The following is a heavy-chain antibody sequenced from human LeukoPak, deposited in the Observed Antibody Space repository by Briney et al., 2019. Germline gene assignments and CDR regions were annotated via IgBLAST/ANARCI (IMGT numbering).Heavy chain of an antibody. Sequence: PSETLSLTCTVSGGSISSYFWSWIRQPPGKGLEWIGYIYYTGSINYNPSLNSRVTISVDPSKSQFSLKLSSVTAADTAVYYCVRSYNYGSGSYSGFAYWGQGTLVTVSS. CDR2: IYYTGSI. J-gene: IGHJ4*02. CDR1: GGSISSYF. CDR3: VRSYNYGSGSYSGFAY. D-gene: IGHD3-10*01. V-gene: IGHV4-59*01.